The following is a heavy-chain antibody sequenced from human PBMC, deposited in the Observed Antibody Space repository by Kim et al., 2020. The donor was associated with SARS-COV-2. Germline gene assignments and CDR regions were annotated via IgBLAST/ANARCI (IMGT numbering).Heavy chain of an antibody. D-gene: IGHD3-16*01. CDR3: ARDARGGGPFDY. CDR1: GFTFSSYE. J-gene: IGHJ4*02. CDR2: ITSSGSTI. Sequence: GGSLRLSCVASGFTFSSYEMNWVRQAPGKGLEWVSYITSSGSTIHYADSVKGRFTISRDNAKNSLYLQMNSLRAEDKAVYYCARDARGGGPFDYWGQGTLVTVSS. V-gene: IGHV3-48*03.